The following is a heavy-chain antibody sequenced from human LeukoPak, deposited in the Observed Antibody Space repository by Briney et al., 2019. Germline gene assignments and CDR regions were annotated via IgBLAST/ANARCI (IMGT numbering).Heavy chain of an antibody. CDR3: ARDPRGAGRAVRNWYFDL. V-gene: IGHV4-31*03. D-gene: IGHD3-10*01. J-gene: IGHJ2*01. CDR1: GGSISSGGYY. CDR2: IYYSGST. Sequence: SQTLSLTCTVSGGSISSGGYYWSWIRQHPGKGLEWIGNIYYSGSTYYNPSLKSRVTISVDTSKNQFSLKLSSVTAADTAVYYCARDPRGAGRAVRNWYFDLWGRGTLVTVSS.